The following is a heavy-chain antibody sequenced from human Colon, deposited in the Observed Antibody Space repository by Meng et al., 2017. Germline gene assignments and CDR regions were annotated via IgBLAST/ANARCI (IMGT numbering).Heavy chain of an antibody. CDR2: IYPDDSQT. D-gene: IGHD2-21*01. V-gene: IGHV5-51*01. J-gene: IGHJ4*02. CDR3: ARFGGASFSKYYFDF. CDR1: GYDFFGYW. Sequence: GESLKISCKGSGYDFFGYWIAWVRQTPGKGLDWMGIIYPDDSQTRYSPSFQGLVTLSADKSINTAYLQWSSLKTSDTAVYYCARFGGASFSKYYFDFWGQGTLVTVSS.